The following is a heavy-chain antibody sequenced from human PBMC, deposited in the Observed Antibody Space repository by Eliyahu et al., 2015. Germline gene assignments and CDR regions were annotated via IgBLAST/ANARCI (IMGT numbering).Heavy chain of an antibody. Sequence: SGAEVKKPGASVKVSCKASGYTFTSYGISWVRQAPGQGLEWMGWISAYNGNTNYAQKLQGRVTMTTDTSTSTAYMELRSLRSDDTAVYYCARGYCSGGSCYLFAFDIWGQGTMVTVSS. CDR3: ARGYCSGGSCYLFAFDI. CDR1: GYTFTSYG. J-gene: IGHJ3*02. V-gene: IGHV1-18*01. D-gene: IGHD2-15*01. CDR2: ISAYNGNT.